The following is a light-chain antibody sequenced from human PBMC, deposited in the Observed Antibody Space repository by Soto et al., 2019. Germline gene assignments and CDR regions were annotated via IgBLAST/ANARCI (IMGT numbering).Light chain of an antibody. V-gene: IGKV3-15*01. CDR1: QSISSK. CDR3: QQFNTAVYT. Sequence: DIVMTQSPATLSVSPGERATLSCRASQSISSKLAWYHQKPGQPPRLLIYGVSTSATGVPARLSVSGSGTDLTLTIDSLQSEVSAGYYCQQFNTAVYTLGQGTKHEI. J-gene: IGKJ2*01. CDR2: GVS.